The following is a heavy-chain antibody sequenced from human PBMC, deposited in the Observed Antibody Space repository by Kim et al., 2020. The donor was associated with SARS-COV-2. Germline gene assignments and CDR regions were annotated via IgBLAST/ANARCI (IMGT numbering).Heavy chain of an antibody. CDR1: GFTFSSYS. CDR2: ISSSSSYI. V-gene: IGHV3-21*01. J-gene: IGHJ3*02. D-gene: IGHD4-17*01. Sequence: GGSLRLSCAASGFTFSSYSMNWVRQAPGKGLEWVSSISSSSSYIYYADSVKGRFTISRDNAKNSLYLQMNSLRAEDTAVYYCAGIHYGDYAGGAFDIWGQGTMVTVSS. CDR3: AGIHYGDYAGGAFDI.